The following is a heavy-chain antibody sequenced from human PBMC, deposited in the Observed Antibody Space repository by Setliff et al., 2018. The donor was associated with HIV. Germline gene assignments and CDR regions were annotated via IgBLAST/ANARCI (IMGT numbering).Heavy chain of an antibody. D-gene: IGHD2-8*02. CDR1: GFSFDTFA. CDR3: AKDRNWDPPYWFDF. Sequence: QTGGSLRLSCAASGFSFDTFAMTWVRQAPGKGLEWVSTISGNAANAYYADSVKGRFTISRDNAKNTLYLQMNSLRAEDTAVYYCAKDRNWDPPYWFDFWGQGTVVTVSS. J-gene: IGHJ4*02. V-gene: IGHV3-23*01. CDR2: ISGNAANA.